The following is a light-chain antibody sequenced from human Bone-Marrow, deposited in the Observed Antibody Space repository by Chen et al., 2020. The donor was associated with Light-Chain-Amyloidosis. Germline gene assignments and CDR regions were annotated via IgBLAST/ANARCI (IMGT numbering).Light chain of an antibody. CDR2: RDT. CDR3: QSADSSGTYEVI. V-gene: IGLV3-25*03. CDR1: DLPKKY. J-gene: IGLJ2*01. Sequence: SYELSQPPSLSVSPGQTARHTCSGDDLPKKYAYWYQQKPGQAPVLVIHRDTERPSGISERFSGSSSGTTTTLTISGVQAEDEADYHCQSADSSGTYEVIFGGGTKPTVL.